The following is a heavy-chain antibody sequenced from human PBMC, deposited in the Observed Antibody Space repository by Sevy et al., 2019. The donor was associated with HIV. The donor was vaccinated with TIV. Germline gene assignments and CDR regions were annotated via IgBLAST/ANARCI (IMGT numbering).Heavy chain of an antibody. CDR1: GFTFSHHN. CDR2: ISKSGSTT. J-gene: IGHJ4*02. Sequence: GGSLRLSCAASGFTFSHHNMNWVRQAPGKGLEWISYISKSGSTTYFADSVRGRFTIPRENAKNSLFLEMHSLTDEDTAVYYCAREENRELGTIPLDSWGRGIQVTVSS. V-gene: IGHV3-48*02. D-gene: IGHD7-27*01. CDR3: AREENRELGTIPLDS.